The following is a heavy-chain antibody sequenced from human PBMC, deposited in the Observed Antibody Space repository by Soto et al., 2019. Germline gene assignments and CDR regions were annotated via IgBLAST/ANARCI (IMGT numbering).Heavy chain of an antibody. D-gene: IGHD2-15*01. V-gene: IGHV1-2*02. CDR3: ARGKAIAAEIYNWFDP. Sequence: QVQPVQSGAEVKKPGASVKISCKASGHTFTGYYIHWVRQSPGQGLEWMGWINHNSGGTDYGQKFQGRVPMTRDTSISTVYMELTRLRSADTAVYYCARGKAIAAEIYNWFDPWGQGTLVTVSS. CDR2: INHNSGGT. J-gene: IGHJ5*02. CDR1: GHTFTGYY.